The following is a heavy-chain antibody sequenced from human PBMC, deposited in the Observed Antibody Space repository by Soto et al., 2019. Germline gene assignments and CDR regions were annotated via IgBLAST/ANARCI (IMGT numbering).Heavy chain of an antibody. J-gene: IGHJ6*03. D-gene: IGHD6-13*01. Sequence: SETLSLTCAVYGGSFSGYYWSWIRQPPGKGLEWIGEINHSGSTNYNPSLKSRVTISVDTSKNQFSLKLSSVTAADTAVYYCARAASIAAAGTRYYYYYMDVWGKGTTVTVSS. CDR2: INHSGST. CDR1: GGSFSGYY. CDR3: ARAASIAAAGTRYYYYYMDV. V-gene: IGHV4-34*01.